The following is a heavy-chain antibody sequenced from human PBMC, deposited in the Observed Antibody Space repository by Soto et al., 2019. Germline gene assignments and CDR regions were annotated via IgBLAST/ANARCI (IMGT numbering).Heavy chain of an antibody. CDR1: GGSISSGDYY. CDR2: IYYSGSP. CDR3: AREGNGVAAAGVYGVDV. Sequence: PSETLSLTCTVSGGSISSGDYYWSWIRQPPGKGLEWIGYIYYSGSPYYNPSLKSRVTISVDTSKNQFSLKLSSVTAADTAVYYCAREGNGVAAAGVYGVDVWGQGTTVTVSS. V-gene: IGHV4-30-4*01. J-gene: IGHJ6*02. D-gene: IGHD6-13*01.